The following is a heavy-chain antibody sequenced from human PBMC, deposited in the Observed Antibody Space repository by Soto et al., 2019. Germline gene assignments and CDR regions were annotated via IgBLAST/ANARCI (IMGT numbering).Heavy chain of an antibody. J-gene: IGHJ4*02. CDR3: AREGFRYDGADYYGNYFDH. CDR2: ISGSGGST. CDR1: AFTFWSHS. V-gene: IGHV3-23*01. Sequence: PGGSLRPSFVASAFTFWSHSLSWGRQAPGEGVGWVSAISGSGGSTYYADSVKGRFTISRDTARNSLYLEMNGLRAEDTAVYFCAREGFRYDGADYYGNYFDHWGRGTLVTVSS. D-gene: IGHD3-22*01.